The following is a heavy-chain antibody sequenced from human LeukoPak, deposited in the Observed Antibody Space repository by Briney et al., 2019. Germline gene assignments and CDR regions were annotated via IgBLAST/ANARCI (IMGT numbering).Heavy chain of an antibody. J-gene: IGHJ4*02. CDR1: GFTFSNAW. CDR3: TTSMIVVVTRL. V-gene: IGHV3-15*01. Sequence: PGGSLRLSCAASGFTFSNAWMSWVRQAPGKGLEWLGRIKSKTDGGTTDYAAPVKGRFTISRDDSKNTLYLQMNILKTEDTAVYYCTTSMIVVVTRLWGQGTLVTVSS. D-gene: IGHD3-22*01. CDR2: IKSKTDGGTT.